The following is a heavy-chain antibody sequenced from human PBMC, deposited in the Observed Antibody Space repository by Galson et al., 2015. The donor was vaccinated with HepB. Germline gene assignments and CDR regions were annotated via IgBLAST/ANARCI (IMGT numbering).Heavy chain of an antibody. CDR3: AKARSPWDFDY. CDR1: GFTFSTYA. CDR2: IIGNGGIT. V-gene: IGHV3-23*01. D-gene: IGHD1-26*01. Sequence: SLRLSCAASGFTFSTYAMTWVRQTPGTGLEWVSGIIGNGGITYYADSVKGRFTISRDNSKNTLNLEMSSLRAEDTAVYYCAKARSPWDFDYWGQGTLVTVSS. J-gene: IGHJ4*02.